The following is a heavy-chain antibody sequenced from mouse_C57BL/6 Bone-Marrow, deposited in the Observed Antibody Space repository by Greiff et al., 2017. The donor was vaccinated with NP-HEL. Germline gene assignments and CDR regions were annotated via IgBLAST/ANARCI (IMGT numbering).Heavy chain of an antibody. CDR3: ARWGTTVVASYYAMDY. V-gene: IGHV1-53*01. Sequence: QVQLQQSGTELVKPGASVKLSCKASGYTFTSYWMHWVKQRPGQGLEWIGNINPSNGGTNHNEKFKSKATLTVDKSSSTAYMQLSSLTSEDSAVYYCARWGTTVVASYYAMDYWGQGTSVTVSS. D-gene: IGHD1-1*01. CDR2: INPSNGGT. CDR1: GYTFTSYW. J-gene: IGHJ4*01.